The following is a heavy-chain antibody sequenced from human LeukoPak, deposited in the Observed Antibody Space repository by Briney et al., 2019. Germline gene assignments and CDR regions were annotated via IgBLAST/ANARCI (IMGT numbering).Heavy chain of an antibody. J-gene: IGHJ4*02. V-gene: IGHV1-8*01. CDR2: MNPNSGNT. CDR1: GHTFTSYD. CDR3: ARATSAYGSGSYYHDFDY. Sequence: ASVKVSCKASGHTFTSYDINWVRQATGQGLEWMGWMNPNSGNTGYAQKFQGRVTMTRNTFISTAYMELSSLRSEDTAVYYCARATSAYGSGSYYHDFDYWGQGTLVTVSS. D-gene: IGHD3-10*01.